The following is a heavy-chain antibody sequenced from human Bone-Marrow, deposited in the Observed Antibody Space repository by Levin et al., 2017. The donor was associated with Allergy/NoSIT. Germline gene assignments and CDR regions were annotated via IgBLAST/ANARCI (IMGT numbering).Heavy chain of an antibody. Sequence: RGESLKISCSASGFTFSSNGMHWVRQAPGKGLEWVAFIWYDGSNKYYADSARGRFTISRDNSKNTLSLQMNSLRAEDTAVYYCARDFRAGPERATGYFDHWGQGTLVTVSS. V-gene: IGHV3-33*01. CDR2: IWYDGSNK. J-gene: IGHJ4*02. D-gene: IGHD1-14*01. CDR1: GFTFSSNG. CDR3: ARDFRAGPERATGYFDH.